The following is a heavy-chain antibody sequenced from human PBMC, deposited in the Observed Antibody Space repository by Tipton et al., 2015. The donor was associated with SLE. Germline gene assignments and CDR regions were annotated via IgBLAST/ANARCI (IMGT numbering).Heavy chain of an antibody. D-gene: IGHD6-13*01. CDR2: INPNGSTQ. Sequence: GSLRLSCAASGFTFSNFWISWVRQAPGKGLEWVANINPNGSTQYYVDSVKGRFTISRDNAENSAYLQMNSLRAEDTALYYCVRSIAAAGSFWGQGTLVTASS. J-gene: IGHJ4*02. CDR1: GFTFSNFW. CDR3: VRSIAAAGSF. V-gene: IGHV3-7*01.